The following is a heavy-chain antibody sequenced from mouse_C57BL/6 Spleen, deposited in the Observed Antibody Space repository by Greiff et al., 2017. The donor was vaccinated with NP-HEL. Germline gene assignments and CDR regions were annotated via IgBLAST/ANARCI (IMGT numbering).Heavy chain of an antibody. CDR3: ASGAMDY. V-gene: IGHV5-12*01. CDR2: ISNGGGST. J-gene: IGHJ4*01. Sequence: EVQVVESGGGLVQPGGSLKLSCAASGFTFSDYYMYWVRQTPEKRLEWVAYISNGGGSTYYPDTVKGRFTISRDNAKNTLYLQMSRLKSEDTAMYYCASGAMDYWGQGTSVTVSS. CDR1: GFTFSDYY.